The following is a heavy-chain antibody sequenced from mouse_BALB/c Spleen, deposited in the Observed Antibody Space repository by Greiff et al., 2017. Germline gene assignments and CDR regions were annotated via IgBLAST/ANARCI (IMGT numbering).Heavy chain of an antibody. CDR2: INSNGGST. Sequence: DVMLVESGGGLVQPGGSLKLSCAASGFTFSSYGMSWVRQTPDKRLELVATINSNGGSTYYPDSVKGRFTISRDNAKNTLYLQMSSLKSEDTAMYYCARDPPYGGPSYYAMDYWGQGTSVTVSS. CDR1: GFTFSSYG. D-gene: IGHD1-1*02. V-gene: IGHV5-6-3*01. CDR3: ARDPPYGGPSYYAMDY. J-gene: IGHJ4*01.